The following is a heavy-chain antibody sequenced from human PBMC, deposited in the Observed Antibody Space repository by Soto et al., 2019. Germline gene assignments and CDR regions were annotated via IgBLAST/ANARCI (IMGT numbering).Heavy chain of an antibody. D-gene: IGHD2-21*01. CDR3: AKDRGTYGGKLTFDY. J-gene: IGHJ4*02. V-gene: IGHV3-21*04. Sequence: PGGSLRLSCAASGFTFNTYSMSWVRQAPGKGLEWVSSISGDSRYIYYTDSVKGRFIISRDNAKNSLYLQMNSLRTEDTALYYCAKDRGTYGGKLTFDYWGQGTLVTVSS. CDR1: GFTFNTYS. CDR2: ISGDSRYI.